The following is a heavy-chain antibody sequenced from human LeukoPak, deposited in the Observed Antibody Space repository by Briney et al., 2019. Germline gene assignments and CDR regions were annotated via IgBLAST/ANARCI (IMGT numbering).Heavy chain of an antibody. CDR3: AKDRLWDVWGSYRFDY. CDR2: INGDGRNI. Sequence: GGSLRLSCVASGFTFSSYWMHWVRQDPRKGLVWVSRINGDGRNINYADSVRGRFTISRDNSKNTLYLQMNSLRAEDTAVYYCAKDRLWDVWGSYRFDYWGQRPLVTVSS. V-gene: IGHV3-74*01. D-gene: IGHD3-16*02. J-gene: IGHJ4*02. CDR1: GFTFSSYW.